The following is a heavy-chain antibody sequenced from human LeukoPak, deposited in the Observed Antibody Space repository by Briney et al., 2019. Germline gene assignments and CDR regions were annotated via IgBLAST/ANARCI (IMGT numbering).Heavy chain of an antibody. J-gene: IGHJ4*02. D-gene: IGHD3-22*01. CDR3: ARDERVYYDSSGYYYVY. Sequence: GGSLRLSCAASGFTFSDYYMSWIRQAPGKGLEWVSYISSSGSTIYYADPVKGRFTISRDNAKNSLYLQMNSLRAEDTAVYYCARDERVYYDSSGYYYVYWGQGTLVTVSS. CDR2: ISSSGSTI. V-gene: IGHV3-11*01. CDR1: GFTFSDYY.